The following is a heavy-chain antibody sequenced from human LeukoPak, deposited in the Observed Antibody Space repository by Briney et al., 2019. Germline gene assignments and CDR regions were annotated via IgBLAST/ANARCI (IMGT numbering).Heavy chain of an antibody. CDR2: ISSSSSYI. CDR3: ARGPLKYYDFWSGYYNKGFDH. CDR1: GFTFSSYS. D-gene: IGHD3-3*01. J-gene: IGHJ4*02. Sequence: GGSLRLSCAASGFTFSSYSMNWVRQAPGKGLEWVSSISSSSSYIYYADSVKGRFTISRDNAKNSLYLQMNSLRAEDTAVYYCARGPLKYYDFWSGYYNKGFDHWGQGTLVTVSS. V-gene: IGHV3-21*01.